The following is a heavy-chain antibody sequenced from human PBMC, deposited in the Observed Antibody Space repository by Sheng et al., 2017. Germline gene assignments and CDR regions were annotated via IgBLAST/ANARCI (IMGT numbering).Heavy chain of an antibody. CDR1: GFTFSNYW. CDR2: INTDGSLT. J-gene: IGHJ4*02. CDR3: ATIGWLQFINY. D-gene: IGHD5-12*01. Sequence: EVQLVESGGGLVQPGGSLRLSCAASGFTFSNYWMYWVRQVPGKGLVCVSRINTDGSLTDYADSVKGRFTISRDNAKNTLYLQMSSLRADDTAVYYCATIGWLQFINYWGQGSLVTVSS. V-gene: IGHV3-74*01.